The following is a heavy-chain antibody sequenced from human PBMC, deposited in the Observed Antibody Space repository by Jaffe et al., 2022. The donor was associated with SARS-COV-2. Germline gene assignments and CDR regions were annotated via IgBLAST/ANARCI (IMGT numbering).Heavy chain of an antibody. CDR3: ARSAAAGFGGGFSPPGWFDP. CDR2: IYYSGST. V-gene: IGHV4-59*01. J-gene: IGHJ5*02. D-gene: IGHD6-13*01. Sequence: QVQLQESGPGLVKPSETLSLTCTVSGGSISSYYWSWIRQPPGKGLEWIGYIYYSGSTNYNPSLKSRVTISVDTSKNQFSLKLSSVTAADTAVYYCARSAAAGFGGGFSPPGWFDPWGQGTLVTVSS. CDR1: GGSISSYY.